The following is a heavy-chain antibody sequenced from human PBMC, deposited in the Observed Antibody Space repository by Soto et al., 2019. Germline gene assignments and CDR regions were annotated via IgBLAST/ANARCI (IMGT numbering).Heavy chain of an antibody. CDR2: IYYSGTT. Sequence: PSETLSLTCTVSGGSISSGGYYWSWIRQHPGKALEWIGSIYYSGTTYYNPSLKSRVTTSVDTPKNQFSLKLSSVTAADTAVYYCARRYYYDSSGYYYYFDYWGQGILVTVSS. J-gene: IGHJ4*02. D-gene: IGHD3-22*01. CDR1: GGSISSGGYY. V-gene: IGHV4-31*03. CDR3: ARRYYYDSSGYYYYFDY.